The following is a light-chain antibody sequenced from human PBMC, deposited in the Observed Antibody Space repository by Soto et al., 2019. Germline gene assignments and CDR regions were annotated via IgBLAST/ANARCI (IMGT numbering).Light chain of an antibody. CDR3: QQRSNWPPIT. J-gene: IGKJ5*01. CDR2: GSY. CDR1: QSIGSS. V-gene: IGKV3-11*01. Sequence: EIVLTQSPDTLSLSPGERATLSYRASQSIGSSLAWYQQKPGQAPRLLMYGSYHRATGIPARFSGSGSGTDFTLTISSLEPEDFAVYYCQQRSNWPPITFGQGTRLEIK.